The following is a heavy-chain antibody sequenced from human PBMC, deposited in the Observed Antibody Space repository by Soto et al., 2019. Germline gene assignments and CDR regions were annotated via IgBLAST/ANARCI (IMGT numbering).Heavy chain of an antibody. CDR2: IYPGDSDT. D-gene: IGHD6-6*01. J-gene: IGHJ6*02. Sequence: GESLKISCKGSGYSFTSYWIGWVRQMPGKGLEWMGIIYPGDSDTRYSPSFQGQVTISANKSISTAYLQWSSLKASDTAMYYCARHGIAARGDYYYGMGVWGQGTTVTVSS. CDR3: ARHGIAARGDYYYGMGV. V-gene: IGHV5-51*01. CDR1: GYSFTSYW.